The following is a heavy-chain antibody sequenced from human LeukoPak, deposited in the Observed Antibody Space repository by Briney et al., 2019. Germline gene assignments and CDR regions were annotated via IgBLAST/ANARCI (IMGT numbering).Heavy chain of an antibody. CDR1: GFTFRGFW. CDR3: ARSSYSSSSSV. J-gene: IGHJ3*01. D-gene: IGHD6-6*01. V-gene: IGHV3-7*03. Sequence: GGSLRLSCAVSGFTFRGFWMSWSRQASGKGLEWVASINSDGSEGYYADVVKGRFTISRDNAKNSLYLQINSLRAEDTAVYYCARSSYSSSSSVWGQGTMVTVSS. CDR2: INSDGSEG.